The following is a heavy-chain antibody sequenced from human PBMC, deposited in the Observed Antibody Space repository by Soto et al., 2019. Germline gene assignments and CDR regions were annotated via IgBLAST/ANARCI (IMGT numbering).Heavy chain of an antibody. CDR1: GESFSGYY. Sequence: TSETLSLTCAVYGESFSGYYWSWIRQPQGKGLEWIGEINHSGSTNNNPSLKSRVTISVDTSKNQFSLKLSSVTAADTAVYYCARGLGSIFGVVNRRPTNXXDP. V-gene: IGHV4-34*01. CDR2: INHSGST. CDR3: ARGLGSIFGVVNRRPTNXXDP. D-gene: IGHD3-3*01. J-gene: IGHJ5*02.